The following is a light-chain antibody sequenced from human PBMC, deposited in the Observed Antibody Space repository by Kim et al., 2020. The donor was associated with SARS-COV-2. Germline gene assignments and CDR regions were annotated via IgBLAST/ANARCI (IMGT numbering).Light chain of an antibody. J-gene: IGKJ4*01. CDR2: GAS. CDR1: QSVSSNY. Sequence: EIVLTQSPGTLSLSPGERATLSCRASQSVSSNYLAWYQQKPGQSPRLLIYGASSRATGIPDRFSGSGSGTDFTLTISRLEPEDFAIYYCQQYGGSPPLTFGGGTKVDIK. V-gene: IGKV3-20*01. CDR3: QQYGGSPPLT.